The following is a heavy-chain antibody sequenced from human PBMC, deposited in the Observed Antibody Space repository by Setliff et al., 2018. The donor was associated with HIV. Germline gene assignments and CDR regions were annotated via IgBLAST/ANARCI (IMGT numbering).Heavy chain of an antibody. CDR2: IYYSGST. V-gene: IGHV4-59*01. CDR3: ARDGTRLLAAMDV. J-gene: IGHJ6*03. D-gene: IGHD3-3*01. Sequence: PSETLSLTCTVSGGSISSYYWSWIRQPPGKGLEWIGYIYYSGSTNYNPSLKSRVTISVDTSKNQFSLKLSSVTAADTAVYYCARDGTRLLAAMDVWGKGTTVTVSS. CDR1: GGSISSYY.